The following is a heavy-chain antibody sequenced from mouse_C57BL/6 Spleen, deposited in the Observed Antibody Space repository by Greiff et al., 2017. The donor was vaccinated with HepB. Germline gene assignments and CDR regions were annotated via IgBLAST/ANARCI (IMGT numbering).Heavy chain of an antibody. V-gene: IGHV1-81*01. J-gene: IGHJ1*03. CDR1: GYTFTSYG. Sequence: QVQLQQSGAELARPGASVKLSCKASGYTFTSYGISWVKQRTGQGLEWIGEIYPRSGNTYYNEKFKGKATLTADKSSSTAYMELRSLTSEDSAVYFCARLYYGSSYRYFDVWGTGTTVTVSS. D-gene: IGHD1-1*01. CDR2: IYPRSGNT. CDR3: ARLYYGSSYRYFDV.